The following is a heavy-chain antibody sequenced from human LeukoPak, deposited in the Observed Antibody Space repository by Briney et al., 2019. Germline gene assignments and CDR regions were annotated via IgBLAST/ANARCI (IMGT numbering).Heavy chain of an antibody. CDR1: GFIFSNYA. CDR2: INWNGGST. J-gene: IGHJ4*02. Sequence: GGSLGLSCAASGFIFSNYAMTWVRQAPGKGLEWVSGINWNGGSTGYADSVKGRFTISRDNAKNSLYLQMNSLRAEDTAVYYCASYTTTVITGSHYWGQGTLVTVSS. V-gene: IGHV3-20*04. D-gene: IGHD4-17*01. CDR3: ASYTTTVITGSHY.